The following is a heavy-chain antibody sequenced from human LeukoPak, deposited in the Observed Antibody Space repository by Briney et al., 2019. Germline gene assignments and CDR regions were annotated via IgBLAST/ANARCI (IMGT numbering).Heavy chain of an antibody. Sequence: GALRLSCAASGFTFSSYSMNWVRQAPGKGLEWVSSISSSSYIYYADSVKGRFTISRDNAKNSLYLQMNSLSAEDTAVYYCARGLTTIFGVVIHFDYWGQGTLVTVSS. CDR3: ARGLTTIFGVVIHFDY. J-gene: IGHJ4*02. D-gene: IGHD3-3*01. CDR1: GFTFSSYS. CDR2: ISSSSYI. V-gene: IGHV3-21*01.